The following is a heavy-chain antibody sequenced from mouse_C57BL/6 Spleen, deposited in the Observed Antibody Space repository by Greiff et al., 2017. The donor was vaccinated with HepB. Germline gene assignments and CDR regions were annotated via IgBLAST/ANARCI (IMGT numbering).Heavy chain of an antibody. J-gene: IGHJ2*01. CDR1: GFTFSSYT. CDR2: ISGGGGNT. Sequence: EVKLVESGGGLVKPGGSLKLSCAASGFTFSSYTMSWVRQTPEKRLEWVATISGGGGNTYYPDSVKGRFTISRDNAKNTLYLQMSSLRSEDTALYYCARQRGAGYYFDYWGQGTTLTVSS. D-gene: IGHD4-1*01. V-gene: IGHV5-9*01. CDR3: ARQRGAGYYFDY.